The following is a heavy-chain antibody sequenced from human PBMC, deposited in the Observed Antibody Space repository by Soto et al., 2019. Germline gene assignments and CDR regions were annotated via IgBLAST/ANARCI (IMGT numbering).Heavy chain of an antibody. CDR2: IYYSGST. D-gene: IGHD4-4*01. J-gene: IGHJ4*02. Sequence: QVQLQESGPGLVKPSQTLSLTCTVSGGSISSGGYYWSWIRQHPGKGLEWIGYIYYSGSTYYNPALKSRVTISVDTSKDQFARKLSSVTAADTAVYYCARERYSNPTGGVDYWGQGTLVTVSS. CDR3: ARERYSNPTGGVDY. CDR1: GGSISSGGYY. V-gene: IGHV4-31*03.